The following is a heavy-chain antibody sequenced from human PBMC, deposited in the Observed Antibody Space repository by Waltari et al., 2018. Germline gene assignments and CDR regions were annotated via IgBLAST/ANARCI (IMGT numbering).Heavy chain of an antibody. Sequence: EVQLVESGGGLVQPGRSLRLSCAAAGFTFVDYAMPWVRQAPGKGLEWVSGISRNSDRIGYADSVKGRFTISRDNAKNSLYLQMNSLRAEDTALYFCAKDGTTLKNYYGLDVWGQGTTVTVSS. V-gene: IGHV3-9*01. D-gene: IGHD4-4*01. CDR2: ISRNSDRI. CDR3: AKDGTTLKNYYGLDV. CDR1: GFTFVDYA. J-gene: IGHJ6*02.